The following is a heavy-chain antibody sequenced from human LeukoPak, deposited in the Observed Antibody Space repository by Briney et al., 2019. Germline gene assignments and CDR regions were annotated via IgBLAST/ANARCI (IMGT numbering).Heavy chain of an antibody. V-gene: IGHV1-69*04. CDR3: AREGQYSYGYY. CDR1: GYTFTSYA. D-gene: IGHD5-18*01. J-gene: IGHJ4*02. Sequence: SVKVSCKASGYTFTSYAISWVRQAPGQGLEWMGRIIPILGIANYAQKFQGRVTITADKSTSTAYMELSSLRSEDTAVYYCAREGQYSYGYYWGQGTLVTVSS. CDR2: IIPILGIA.